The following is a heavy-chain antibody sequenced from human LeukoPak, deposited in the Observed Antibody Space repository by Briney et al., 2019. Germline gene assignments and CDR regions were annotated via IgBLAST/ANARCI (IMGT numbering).Heavy chain of an antibody. CDR3: AKGMLNGDLQDY. D-gene: IGHD4-17*01. Sequence: GGSLRLSCAASGFTFSSYAMSWVRQAPGKELEWVSAISGSGGSTYYADSVKGRFTISRDNSKNTLYLQMNSLRAEDTAVYYCAKGMLNGDLQDYWGQGTLVTVSS. J-gene: IGHJ4*02. CDR1: GFTFSSYA. V-gene: IGHV3-23*01. CDR2: ISGSGGST.